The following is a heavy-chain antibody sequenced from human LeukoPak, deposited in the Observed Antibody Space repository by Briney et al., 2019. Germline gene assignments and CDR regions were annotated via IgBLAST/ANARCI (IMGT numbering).Heavy chain of an antibody. Sequence: SETLSLTRTVSGGSISSSNYYWGWIRQPPGKGLEWIGSIYCGGSTHYNPSLKSRVTISVDTSKNQYSLKLSSVTAADTAVYYCARGDYVWGSYRYYFDYWGQGTLVIVSS. CDR1: GGSISSSNYY. CDR2: IYCGGST. CDR3: ARGDYVWGSYRYYFDY. J-gene: IGHJ4*02. V-gene: IGHV4-39*01. D-gene: IGHD3-16*02.